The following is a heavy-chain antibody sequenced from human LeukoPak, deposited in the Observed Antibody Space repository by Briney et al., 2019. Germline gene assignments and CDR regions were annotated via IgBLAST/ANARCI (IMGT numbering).Heavy chain of an antibody. CDR1: GGSISSHY. CDR2: IYYSGST. J-gene: IGHJ5*02. Sequence: SETLSPTCTVSGGSISSHYWSWIRQPPGKGLEWIGYIYYSGSTNYNPSLKSRVTISVGTSKNQFSLKLSSVTAADTAVYYCARAPGNIVATISWFDPWGQGTLVTVSS. V-gene: IGHV4-59*11. D-gene: IGHD5-12*01. CDR3: ARAPGNIVATISWFDP.